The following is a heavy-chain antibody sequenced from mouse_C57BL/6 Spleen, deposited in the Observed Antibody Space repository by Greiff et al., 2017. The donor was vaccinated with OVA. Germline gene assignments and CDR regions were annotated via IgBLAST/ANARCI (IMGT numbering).Heavy chain of an antibody. Sequence: QVQLQQPGAELVKPGASVKLSCKASGYTFTSYWLQWVKQRPGQGLEWIGEIDPSDSYTNYNPKFKGKATLTVDTSSSTASMQLSILTSEDCAVFYGAGTVRGSSYRFAYGGQGSRVTVS. V-gene: IGHV1-50*01. D-gene: IGHD1-1*01. CDR3: AGTVRGSSYRFAY. CDR2: IDPSDSYT. CDR1: GYTFTSYW. J-gene: IGHJ3*01.